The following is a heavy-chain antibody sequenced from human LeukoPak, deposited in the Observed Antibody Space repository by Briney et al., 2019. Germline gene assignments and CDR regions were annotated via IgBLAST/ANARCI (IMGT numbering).Heavy chain of an antibody. CDR2: ISGSGGNI. D-gene: IGHD3-10*01. Sequence: GGSLRLSCAASGFTFSSYAMSWVRQAPGKGLEWVSSISGSGGNIDYADSVKGRFTISRDNSKNTLYLQMNSLRAEDTAVYNCAKDFRTVRGVINDYWGQGTLVTVSS. J-gene: IGHJ4*02. V-gene: IGHV3-23*01. CDR1: GFTFSSYA. CDR3: AKDFRTVRGVINDY.